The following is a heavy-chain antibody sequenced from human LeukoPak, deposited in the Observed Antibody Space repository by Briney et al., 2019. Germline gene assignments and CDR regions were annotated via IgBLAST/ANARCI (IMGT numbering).Heavy chain of an antibody. CDR1: GFTFSSYE. Sequence: GGSLRLSCAASGFTFSSYEMNWVRQAPGKGLEWVSYISSSGSTIYYADSVKGRFTISRDNAKTSLYLQMNSLRAEDTAVYYCAREGMATTVDYWGQGTLVTVSS. V-gene: IGHV3-48*03. J-gene: IGHJ4*02. D-gene: IGHD5-24*01. CDR3: AREGMATTVDY. CDR2: ISSSGSTI.